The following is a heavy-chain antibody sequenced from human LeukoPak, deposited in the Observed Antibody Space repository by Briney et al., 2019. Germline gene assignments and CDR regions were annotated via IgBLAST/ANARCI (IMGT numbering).Heavy chain of an antibody. D-gene: IGHD3-22*01. V-gene: IGHV4-61*02. J-gene: IGHJ4*02. Sequence: PSQTLSLTCTVSGGSISSGSYYWSWIRQPAGKGLEWIGRIYTSGSTNYNPSLKSRVTISVATSKNQFSLKLSSVTAADTAVYYCARTRIVNYYDSSGYRDYWGQGTLVTVSS. CDR2: IYTSGST. CDR3: ARTRIVNYYDSSGYRDY. CDR1: GGSISSGSYY.